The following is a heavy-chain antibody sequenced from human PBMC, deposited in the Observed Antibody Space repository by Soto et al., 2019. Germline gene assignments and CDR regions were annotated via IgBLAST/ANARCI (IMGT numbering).Heavy chain of an antibody. J-gene: IGHJ4*02. D-gene: IGHD5-12*01. CDR2: IRSKANSYAT. V-gene: IGHV3-73*01. CDR1: GFTFSGSS. Sequence: GGSLRLSCAASGFTFSGSSMHWVRQASGKGLELVARIRSKANSYATTYGASVRGRFTISRDDSKNTAYLQMNSLKTDDTAVYYCAASGYDKFVDYWGQGSLVTVSS. CDR3: AASGYDKFVDY.